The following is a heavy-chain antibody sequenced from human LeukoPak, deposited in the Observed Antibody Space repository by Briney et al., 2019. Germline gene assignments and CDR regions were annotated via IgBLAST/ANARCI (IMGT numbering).Heavy chain of an antibody. CDR2: INNGGDTT. Sequence: GGSLRLSCAASGFTFSNYIMTWVRQAPGKGLEWVSVINNGGDTTYYADSVKGRFTISRDNSKNTLYLQMNSLRAEDTAVYYCARDRRDIVVVPAAIGSYYYYYYMDVWGKGTTVTVSS. D-gene: IGHD2-2*02. V-gene: IGHV3-23*01. CDR3: ARDRRDIVVVPAAIGSYYYYYYMDV. J-gene: IGHJ6*03. CDR1: GFTFSNYI.